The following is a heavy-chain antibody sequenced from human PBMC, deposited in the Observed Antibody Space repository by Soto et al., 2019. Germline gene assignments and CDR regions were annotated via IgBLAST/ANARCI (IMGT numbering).Heavy chain of an antibody. V-gene: IGHV6-1*01. CDR3: ASNTCSGGSCYSTPFDY. CDR2: TYYRSKWYN. D-gene: IGHD2-15*01. CDR1: GDSVSSNSAA. J-gene: IGHJ4*02. Sequence: PSQTLSITCAISGDSVSSNSAAWNWIRQSPSRGLEWLGRTYYRSKWYNDYAVSVKSRITINPDTSKNQFSLQLNSVTPEDTAVYYCASNTCSGGSCYSTPFDYWGQGTLVTVSS.